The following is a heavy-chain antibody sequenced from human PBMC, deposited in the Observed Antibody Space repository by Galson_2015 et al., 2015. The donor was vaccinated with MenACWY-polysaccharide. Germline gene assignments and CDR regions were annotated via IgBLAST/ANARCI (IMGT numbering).Heavy chain of an antibody. D-gene: IGHD2-8*01. J-gene: IGHJ3*02. V-gene: IGHV3-23*01. CDR1: GFTFNTYA. Sequence: SLRLSCAASGFTFNTYALSWVRQSPGKGLEWVSTISGRGDITYYADSVKGRFTISRDNSKNTLSLQMNSLRVGDTAVYYCAKDCPPNGVCYTREAFDIWGQGTMVTVSS. CDR3: AKDCPPNGVCYTREAFDI. CDR2: ISGRGDIT.